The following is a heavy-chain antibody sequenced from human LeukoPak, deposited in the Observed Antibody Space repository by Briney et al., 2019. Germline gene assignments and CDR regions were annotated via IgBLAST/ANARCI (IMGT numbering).Heavy chain of an antibody. CDR3: AKDQEWELLHSFDY. J-gene: IGHJ4*02. V-gene: IGHV3-23*01. D-gene: IGHD1-26*01. CDR1: GFTFSSYG. Sequence: GGSLRLSCAASGFTFSSYGMSWVRQAPGKGLEWVSAISGSGGSTYYADSVKGRFTISRDNSKNTLYLQMNSLRAEDTAVYYCAKDQEWELLHSFDYWGQGTLVTVSS. CDR2: ISGSGGST.